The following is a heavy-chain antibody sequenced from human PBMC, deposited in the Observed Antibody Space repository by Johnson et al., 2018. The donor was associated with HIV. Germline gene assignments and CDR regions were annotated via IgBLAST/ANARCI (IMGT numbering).Heavy chain of an antibody. CDR2: IKQDGSEK. CDR3: VNGAFKTWIQLWATWGAYDAFDS. D-gene: IGHD5-18*01. J-gene: IGHJ3*02. CDR1: GLTFSTSW. Sequence: VQLVESGGGLVQTGGSLRLTCAASGLTFSTSWMNWVRQAPGRGLEWVANIKQDGSEKYYVDSVKGRFTISRDNAKNSLYLQMNSLRAEDTAVYYCVNGAFKTWIQLWATWGAYDAFDSWGQGTMVTVSS. V-gene: IGHV3-7*01.